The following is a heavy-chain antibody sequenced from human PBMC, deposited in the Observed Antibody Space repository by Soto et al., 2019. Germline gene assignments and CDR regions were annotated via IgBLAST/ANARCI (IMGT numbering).Heavy chain of an antibody. J-gene: IGHJ4*02. V-gene: IGHV4-30-2*01. D-gene: IGHD1-26*01. Sequence: SETLSLTCDVSGGSISSGGYSWSWIRQPPAKGLEFIGCIYHSGSTYYNPSLKSRVAISVDRSKNQFSLKLNSVTAADTAVYYCASSYLVGPDPYFDYWGQGTLVTVSS. CDR2: IYHSGST. CDR3: ASSYLVGPDPYFDY. CDR1: GGSISSGGYS.